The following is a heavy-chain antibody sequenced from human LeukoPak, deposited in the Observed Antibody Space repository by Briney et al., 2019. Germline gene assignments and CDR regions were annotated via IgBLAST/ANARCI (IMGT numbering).Heavy chain of an antibody. Sequence: SETLSLTCTASGGSISSYYWSWIRQPPGKGLEWIGYIYYNGSTNYNPSLKSRVTISVDTSKNPFSLKLSSVTAADTAVYYCARGARIQIWLHWFDPWGQGTLVTVSS. J-gene: IGHJ5*02. CDR3: ARGARIQIWLHWFDP. CDR1: GGSISSYY. CDR2: IYYNGST. D-gene: IGHD5-18*01. V-gene: IGHV4-59*01.